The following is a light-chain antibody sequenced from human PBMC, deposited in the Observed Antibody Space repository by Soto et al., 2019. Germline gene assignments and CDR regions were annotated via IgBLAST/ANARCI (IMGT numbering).Light chain of an antibody. CDR1: QSVRSY. CDR2: DAS. V-gene: IGKV3-11*01. Sequence: EIVLTQSPATLSLSPGERATLSCRASQSVRSYLAWYQQKPGQAPRLLIYDASNRATGIPTRFSGSGSGTDFTLTISSLEPEDFAVYYCQQRSNWPRATFGQGTKLEIK. J-gene: IGKJ2*01. CDR3: QQRSNWPRAT.